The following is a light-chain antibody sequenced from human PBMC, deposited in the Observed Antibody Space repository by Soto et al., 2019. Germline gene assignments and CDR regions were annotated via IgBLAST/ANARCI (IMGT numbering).Light chain of an antibody. CDR3: QQYNTRWT. J-gene: IGKJ1*01. CDR1: QSVGSN. Sequence: EIVMTQSPATLSVSPGERATLSCRARQSVGSNLAWYQQKPGQAPRLLIYGASTRAAGIPARFSGSGSGTEFTLIISSLLSEDSAVYFCQQYNTRWTFGPGTEVEIK. V-gene: IGKV3-15*01. CDR2: GAS.